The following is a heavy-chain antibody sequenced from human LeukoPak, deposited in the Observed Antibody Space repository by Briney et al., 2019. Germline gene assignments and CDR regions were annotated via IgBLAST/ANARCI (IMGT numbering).Heavy chain of an antibody. CDR2: ISSSSSTI. V-gene: IGHV3-48*01. CDR3: ARDLRYGLRVPHYFDY. CDR1: GFAFNGYS. D-gene: IGHD4-17*01. J-gene: IGHJ4*02. Sequence: PGGSLRLSCAASGFAFNGYSMNWVRQAPGKGLEWVAYISSSSSTIYYADSMKGRFTISRDNAKNSLYLQMNSLRAEDTAVYYCARDLRYGLRVPHYFDYWGQGTLVTVSS.